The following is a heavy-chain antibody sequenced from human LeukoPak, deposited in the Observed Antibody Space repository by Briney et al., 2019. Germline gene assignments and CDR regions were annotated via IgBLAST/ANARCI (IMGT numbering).Heavy chain of an antibody. D-gene: IGHD1-26*01. J-gene: IGHJ4*02. CDR1: GGSINSYF. Sequence: SETLSLTCTVSGGSINSYFWTWVRQHPGKGLEWIGYIYYSGSTNYNRTLKSRVSISVDTSKNQFSLKLSSVTAADTAVYYCAATPGGSYLEFWGQGTLVTVSS. CDR2: IYYSGST. V-gene: IGHV4-59*08. CDR3: AATPGGSYLEF.